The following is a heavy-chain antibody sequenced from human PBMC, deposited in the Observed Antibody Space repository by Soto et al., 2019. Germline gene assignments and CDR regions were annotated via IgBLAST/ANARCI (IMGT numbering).Heavy chain of an antibody. CDR2: IYYSGST. CDR3: ARINYCSSTSCYDGWFDP. CDR1: GGSISSSSYY. Sequence: TSETLSLTCTVSGGSISSSSYYWSWIRQPPGKGLEWIGYIYYSGSTNYNPSLKSRVTISVDTSKNQFSLKLSSVTAADTAVYYCARINYCSSTSCYDGWFDPWGQGTLVTVSS. D-gene: IGHD2-2*01. J-gene: IGHJ5*02. V-gene: IGHV4-61*05.